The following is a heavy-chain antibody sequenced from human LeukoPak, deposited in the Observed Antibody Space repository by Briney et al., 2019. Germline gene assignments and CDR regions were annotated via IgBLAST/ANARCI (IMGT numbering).Heavy chain of an antibody. CDR3: AKDVGSSGWYYFDY. Sequence: PGRSLRLSCAASGFTFDDYAMHWVRQAPGQGLEWVSGISWNSGSIGYADSVKGRFTISRDNAKNSLYLQMNSLRAEDMALYYCAKDVGSSGWYYFDYWGQGTLVTVSS. J-gene: IGHJ4*02. V-gene: IGHV3-9*03. D-gene: IGHD6-19*01. CDR2: ISWNSGSI. CDR1: GFTFDDYA.